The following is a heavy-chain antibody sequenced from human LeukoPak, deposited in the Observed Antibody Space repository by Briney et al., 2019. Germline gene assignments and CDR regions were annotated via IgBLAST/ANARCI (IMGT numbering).Heavy chain of an antibody. CDR2: IYYSGST. CDR1: GGSISSYY. CDR3: ARDLATTGIRDAFDI. J-gene: IGHJ3*02. Sequence: PSETLSLTCTVSGGSISSYYWSWIRQPPGKGLEWIGYIYYSGSTNYNPSLKSRVTISVDTSKNQFSLKLSSVTAADTAVYYCARDLATTGIRDAFDIWGQGTMVTVSS. V-gene: IGHV4-59*12. D-gene: IGHD6-13*01.